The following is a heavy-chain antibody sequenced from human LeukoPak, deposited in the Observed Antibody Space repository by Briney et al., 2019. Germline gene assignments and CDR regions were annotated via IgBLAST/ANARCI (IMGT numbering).Heavy chain of an antibody. J-gene: IGHJ1*01. CDR3: ARRAVSAEYFQQ. V-gene: IGHV5-51*01. CDR2: IYPGDSDT. Sequence: GESLKVSCKGSGYSFTTYWIGWVRQMPGKGLEWMGIIYPGDSDTRYSPSLQGQVTISADKSISTAYLQWSSLKASDTAIYYCARRAVSAEYFQQWGQGTLVTVSS. CDR1: GYSFTTYW.